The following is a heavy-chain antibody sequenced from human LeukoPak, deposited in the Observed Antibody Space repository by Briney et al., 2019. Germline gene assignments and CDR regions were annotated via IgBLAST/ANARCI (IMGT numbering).Heavy chain of an antibody. CDR1: GGSISSYY. CDR2: IYYSGST. D-gene: IGHD5-12*01. Sequence: SETLSLTCTVSGGSISSYYWSWIRQPPGKGLEWIGYIYYSGSTNYNPSLKSRVTISVDTSKNQFSLKLSSVTAADTAVYYCARAGGWSGYDFVYNYWGEGTLVTVSS. CDR3: ARAGGWSGYDFVYNY. V-gene: IGHV4-59*01. J-gene: IGHJ4*02.